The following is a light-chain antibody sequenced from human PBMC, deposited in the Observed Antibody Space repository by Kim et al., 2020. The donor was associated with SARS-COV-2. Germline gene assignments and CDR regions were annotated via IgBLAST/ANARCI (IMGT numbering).Light chain of an antibody. CDR3: SSYTSSTTYV. CDR1: GSDVGGYNY. V-gene: IGLV2-14*03. CDR2: DVN. Sequence: QSALTQPASVSGSLGQSITISCTGTGSDVGGYNYVSWYQQHPGKAPKLMIYDVNYRPSGVSNRFSGSKSGNTASLTISGLQAEDEAEYHCSSYTSSTTYVFGSGTKVTVL. J-gene: IGLJ1*01.